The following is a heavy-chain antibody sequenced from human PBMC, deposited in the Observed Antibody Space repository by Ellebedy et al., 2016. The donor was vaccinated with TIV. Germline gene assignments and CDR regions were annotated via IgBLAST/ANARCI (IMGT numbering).Heavy chain of an antibody. Sequence: PGGSLRLSCAASGFTFTKYAMNWVRQAPGKGLEWVPGIGGSAGNTNYADSVKGRFTVSKDISTSTLYLLMNSLRAEDTAVYYCAKRRFDNGYDALDHWGHGTLVIVSS. D-gene: IGHD5-12*01. J-gene: IGHJ4*01. CDR2: IGGSAGNT. CDR1: GFTFTKYA. CDR3: AKRRFDNGYDALDH. V-gene: IGHV3-23*01.